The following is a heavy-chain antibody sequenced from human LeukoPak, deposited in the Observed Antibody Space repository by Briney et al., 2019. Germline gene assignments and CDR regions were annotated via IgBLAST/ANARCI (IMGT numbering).Heavy chain of an antibody. V-gene: IGHV4-34*01. CDR2: INHSGST. J-gene: IGHJ3*02. Sequence: SSETLSLTCAVYGGSFSGYYWSWIRQPPGKGLEWIGEINHSGSTNYNPSLKSRVTISVDTSKNQFSLKLSSVTAADTAVYYCARGARYSYGYWAFDIWGQGTMVTVSS. CDR3: ARGARYSYGYWAFDI. D-gene: IGHD5-18*01. CDR1: GGSFSGYY.